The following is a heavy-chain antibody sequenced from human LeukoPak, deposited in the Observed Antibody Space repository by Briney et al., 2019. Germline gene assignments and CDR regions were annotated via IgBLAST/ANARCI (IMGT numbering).Heavy chain of an antibody. Sequence: GGSLRLSCAASGFTFSSYSMNWVRQAPGKGLEWVSYVSYTSSSTTYADSVKGRFTISRDNAKNSLYLQMNSLKAEDTAVYYCARGQYSFDYWGQGTLVTVSS. D-gene: IGHD2-21*01. CDR3: ARGQYSFDY. J-gene: IGHJ4*02. CDR1: GFTFSSYS. CDR2: VSYTSSST. V-gene: IGHV3-48*04.